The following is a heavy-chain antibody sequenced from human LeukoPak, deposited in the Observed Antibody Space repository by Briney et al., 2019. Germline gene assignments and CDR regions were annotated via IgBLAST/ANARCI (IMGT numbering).Heavy chain of an antibody. J-gene: IGHJ4*02. V-gene: IGHV4-34*01. Sequence: SETLSLTCAVYGGSFSGYYWTFIRQPPGKGPEWIGEINHSGSTNYNPSLKSRVTISVDTSRNEFSLRLNSVTAADTAVYYCATFRWGVGFEYWGQGTLVAVSS. CDR1: GGSFSGYY. CDR3: ATFRWGVGFEY. D-gene: IGHD3-16*01. CDR2: INHSGST.